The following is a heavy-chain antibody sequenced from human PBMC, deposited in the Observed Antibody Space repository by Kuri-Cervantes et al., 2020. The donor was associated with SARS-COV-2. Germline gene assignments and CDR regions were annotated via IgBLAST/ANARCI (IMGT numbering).Heavy chain of an antibody. V-gene: IGHV1-58*02. J-gene: IGHJ4*02. CDR1: GFTFTSST. CDR3: SLDAFDY. CDR2: IVVGSGDT. D-gene: IGHD2-8*01. Sequence: SVKVSCKTSGFTFTSSTIQWVRQARGQGLEWIGWIVVGSGDTSYAQEFQDRVTITRDISTATAYMELRTLRSEDTAVYFCSLDAFDYWGQGTLVTVSS.